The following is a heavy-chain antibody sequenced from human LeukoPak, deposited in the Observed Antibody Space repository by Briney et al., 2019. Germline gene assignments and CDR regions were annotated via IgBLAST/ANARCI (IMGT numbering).Heavy chain of an antibody. CDR1: GYTFTRYA. Sequence: GASVKVCCKASGYTFTRYAINWLRQAPGQGLEWMGWINMYTANPAYAQGFTERFVFSLDTSVTTAYLQISNLKTEDTAVYYCARHDNDDDFDYWGQGTLVTVSS. D-gene: IGHD3-16*01. V-gene: IGHV7-4-1*02. CDR3: ARHDNDDDFDY. J-gene: IGHJ4*02. CDR2: INMYTANP.